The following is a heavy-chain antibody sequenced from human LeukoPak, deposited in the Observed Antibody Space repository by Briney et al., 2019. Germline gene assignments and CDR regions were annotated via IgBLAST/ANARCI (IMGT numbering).Heavy chain of an antibody. Sequence: SETLSLTCTVSGASISSYYWSWIRQPAGKGLEWLGRIYTSGTTNYNPSLKSRVTISVDTSKNQFSLKLSSVTAADTAVYYCASGRTTADYWGQGTLVTVSS. CDR3: ASGRTTADY. CDR1: GASISSYY. V-gene: IGHV4-4*07. J-gene: IGHJ4*02. CDR2: IYTSGTT. D-gene: IGHD3-10*01.